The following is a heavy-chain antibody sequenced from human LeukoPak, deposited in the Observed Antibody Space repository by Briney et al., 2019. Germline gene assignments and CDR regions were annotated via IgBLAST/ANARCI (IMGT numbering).Heavy chain of an antibody. J-gene: IGHJ5*02. CDR3: ARAPAGTRGPWFDP. CDR2: MIPNSGNA. V-gene: IGHV1-8*01. D-gene: IGHD6-19*01. Sequence: ASVKVSCKASGYTFTSYDINWVRQATGQGLEWMGWMIPNSGNAGFAQKFQGRVTMTRNTSISTVYMELSSLRSEDTAVYYCARAPAGTRGPWFDPWGQGTLVTVSS. CDR1: GYTFTSYD.